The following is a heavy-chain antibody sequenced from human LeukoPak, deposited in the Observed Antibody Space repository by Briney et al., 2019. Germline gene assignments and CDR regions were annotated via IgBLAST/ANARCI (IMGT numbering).Heavy chain of an antibody. CDR3: AREGLGYSYGY. CDR1: GFTLSSYW. CDR2: INYDGSDT. J-gene: IGHJ4*02. Sequence: TGGSLRLSCAASGFTLSSYWMHWVRQAPGKGLVWVSRINYDGSDTYYADSVKGRFTISRDNAKRTLYLQMKSLSAEDTAMYYCAREGLGYSYGYWGQGALVTVSS. D-gene: IGHD5-18*01. V-gene: IGHV3-74*01.